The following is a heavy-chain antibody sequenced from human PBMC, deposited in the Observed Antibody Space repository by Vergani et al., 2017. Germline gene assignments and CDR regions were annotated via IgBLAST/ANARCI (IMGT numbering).Heavy chain of an antibody. D-gene: IGHD3-10*01. J-gene: IGHJ6*03. CDR2: ISSSSSTI. V-gene: IGHV3-48*01. Sequence: EVQLVESGGGLVKPGGSLRLSCAASGFTFSSYAMSWVRQAPGKGLEWVSYISSSSSTIYYADSVKGRFTISRDNAKNSLYLQMNSLRAEDTAVYYCARGAFSYYGSGRLYYYYYMDVWGKGTTVTVSS. CDR3: ARGAFSYYGSGRLYYYYYMDV. CDR1: GFTFSSYA.